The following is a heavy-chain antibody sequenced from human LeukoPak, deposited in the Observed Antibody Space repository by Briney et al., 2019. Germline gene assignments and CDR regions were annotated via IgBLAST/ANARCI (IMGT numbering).Heavy chain of an antibody. J-gene: IGHJ5*02. CDR3: ARGRGGYCSSTSCPQKGPYNWFDP. V-gene: IGHV4-31*03. CDR1: GGSISSGGYY. Sequence: PSETLSLTCTVSGGSISSGGYYWSWIRQHPGKGLEWIGYIYYSGSTNYNPSLKSRVTISVDTSKNQFSLKLSSVTAADTAVYYCARGRGGYCSSTSCPQKGPYNWFDPWGQGTLVTVSS. D-gene: IGHD2-2*01. CDR2: IYYSGST.